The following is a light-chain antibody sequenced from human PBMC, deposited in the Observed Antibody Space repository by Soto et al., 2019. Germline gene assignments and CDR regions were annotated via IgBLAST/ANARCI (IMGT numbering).Light chain of an antibody. CDR2: KAT. V-gene: IGKV1-5*03. CDR3: QEYETFSPWT. CDR1: QRIDTW. J-gene: IGKJ1*01. Sequence: DIPMTQSPSIVSASVGDRVTITCRARQRIDTWLAWYQQKPGTAPKLLIYKATTLQSGVPSRFSGSGSGTEFTLAISSLEPDDFATYYCQEYETFSPWTFGQGTKVEVK.